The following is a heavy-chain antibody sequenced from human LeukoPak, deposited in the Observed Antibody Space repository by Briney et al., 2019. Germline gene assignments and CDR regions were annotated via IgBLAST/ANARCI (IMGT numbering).Heavy chain of an antibody. CDR2: ISYSGST. CDR1: GGSISSSSYY. Sequence: SETLSLTCAVSGGSISSSSYYWGWIRQPPGKGLEWIGSISYSGSTYYNPSLKSRVTISVDTSKNHFSLKLSSVTAADTAVYYCASLIWGYCSGGSCYSYYYYGMDVWGQGTTVTVSS. D-gene: IGHD2-15*01. V-gene: IGHV4-39*07. J-gene: IGHJ6*02. CDR3: ASLIWGYCSGGSCYSYYYYGMDV.